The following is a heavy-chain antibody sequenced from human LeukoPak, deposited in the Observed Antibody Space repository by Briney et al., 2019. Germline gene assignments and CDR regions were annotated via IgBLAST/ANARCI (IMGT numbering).Heavy chain of an antibody. CDR2: IIPIFGTA. D-gene: IGHD3-3*01. Sequence: GASVKVSCKASGGTFSSYAISWVRQAPGQGLEWMGGIIPIFGTANYAQKFQGRVTITTDESTSTAYMELSSLRSEDTAVYYCVRVYNTGWSGNFFDYWGQGTLVTVSS. J-gene: IGHJ4*02. CDR3: VRVYNTGWSGNFFDY. V-gene: IGHV1-69*05. CDR1: GGTFSSYA.